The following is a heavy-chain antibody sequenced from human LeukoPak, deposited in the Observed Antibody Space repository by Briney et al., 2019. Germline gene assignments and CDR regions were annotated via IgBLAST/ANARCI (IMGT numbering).Heavy chain of an antibody. CDR1: GFTFSSYG. J-gene: IGHJ4*02. D-gene: IGHD2-8*01. Sequence: PGGSLRLSCAASGFTFSSYGMSWVRQAPGKGLEYLSAISGSGGNTYYADSVKGRFTISRDDSKNMLYLQMNSLRAEDTAVYYCAKVGCTNGVCYNPHYFDYWGQGTLVTVSS. CDR2: ISGSGGNT. V-gene: IGHV3-23*01. CDR3: AKVGCTNGVCYNPHYFDY.